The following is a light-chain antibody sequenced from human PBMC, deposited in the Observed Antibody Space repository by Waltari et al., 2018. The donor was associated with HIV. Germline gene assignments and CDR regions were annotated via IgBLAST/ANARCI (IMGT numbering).Light chain of an antibody. J-gene: IGKJ3*01. V-gene: IGKV3-20*01. CDR3: QHYVNSLT. CDR1: QSVNDNA. CDR2: SAS. Sequence: EIVLTQWPSTLSLSPGDRATLSCSASQSVNDNALAWYQQKPGQAPRLLVYSASTRVSGIPDRFSGSGSGTDFTLTITRLEPEDFAIYYCQHYVNSLTFGPGTKVDLK.